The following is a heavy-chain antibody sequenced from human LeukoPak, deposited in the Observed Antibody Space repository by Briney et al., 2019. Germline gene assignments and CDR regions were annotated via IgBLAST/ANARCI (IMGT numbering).Heavy chain of an antibody. D-gene: IGHD3-22*01. J-gene: IGHJ4*02. CDR1: GFTFSSYS. Sequence: GGSLRLSCAASGFTFSSYSMNWVRQAPGKGLEWVSYISSSSSTIYYADSVKGRFTISRDNAKNTLYLQMNGLRAEDTAVYYCSRSAYYDGSGNYYDYWGQGTLVTVSS. CDR2: ISSSSSTI. V-gene: IGHV3-48*04. CDR3: SRSAYYDGSGNYYDY.